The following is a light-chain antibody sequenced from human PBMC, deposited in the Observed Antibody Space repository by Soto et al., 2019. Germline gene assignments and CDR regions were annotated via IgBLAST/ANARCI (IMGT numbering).Light chain of an antibody. Sequence: QSVLTQPPSASGTPGQRVTISCSGSSSNIGSNYVYWYQQLPVPAPKLLIYRNNQRPSGVPDRFSGSKSGTSASLAISGLRSEYEADYYCAAWDDSLSGVVFGGGTKLTVL. V-gene: IGLV1-47*01. CDR2: RNN. CDR3: AAWDDSLSGVV. J-gene: IGLJ2*01. CDR1: SSNIGSNY.